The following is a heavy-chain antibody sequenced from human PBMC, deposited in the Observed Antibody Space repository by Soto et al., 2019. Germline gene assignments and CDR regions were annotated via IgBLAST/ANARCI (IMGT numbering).Heavy chain of an antibody. D-gene: IGHD3-3*01. CDR2: IYGGGGGTT. V-gene: IGHV3-66*01. CDR3: ATMEPHNDFWSANYYFAY. J-gene: IGHJ4*02. Sequence: GGSLRLSCAASGLTVSSNYMSWVRQAPGTGPEWLSIIYGGGGGTTYYADSVKGRFTISRDTSKNQFSLKMTSVTAADTAVYFCATMEPHNDFWSANYYFAYWGQGTLVTVSS. CDR1: GLTVSSNY.